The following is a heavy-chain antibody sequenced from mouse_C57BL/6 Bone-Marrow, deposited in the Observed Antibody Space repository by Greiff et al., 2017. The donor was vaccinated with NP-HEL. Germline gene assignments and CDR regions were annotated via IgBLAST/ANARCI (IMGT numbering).Heavy chain of an antibody. Sequence: EVQLQQSGPELVKPGASVKISCKASGYTFTDYYMNWVKQSHGKSLEWIGDINPNNGGTSYNQKFKGKATLTVDKSSSTAYMELRSLTSEDSAVYYCARSPYYYGSSSYFDVWGTGTTVTVSS. CDR2: INPNNGGT. V-gene: IGHV1-26*01. D-gene: IGHD1-1*01. J-gene: IGHJ1*03. CDR3: ARSPYYYGSSSYFDV. CDR1: GYTFTDYY.